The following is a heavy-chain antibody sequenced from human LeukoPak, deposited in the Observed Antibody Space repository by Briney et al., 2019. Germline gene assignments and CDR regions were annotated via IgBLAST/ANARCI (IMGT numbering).Heavy chain of an antibody. D-gene: IGHD3-10*01. CDR2: ISWNSGSI. CDR3: AKDMGSGSPYYYYMDV. CDR1: GFTFDDYA. J-gene: IGHJ6*03. V-gene: IGHV3-9*01. Sequence: GGSLGLSCAASGFTFDDYAMHWVRQAPGKGLEWVSGISWNSGSIGYADSVKGRFTISRDNAKNSLYLQMNSLRAEDTALYYCAKDMGSGSPYYYYMDVWGKGTTVTISS.